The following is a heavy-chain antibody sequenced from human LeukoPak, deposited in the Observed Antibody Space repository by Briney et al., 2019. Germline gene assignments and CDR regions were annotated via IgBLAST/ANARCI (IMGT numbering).Heavy chain of an antibody. V-gene: IGHV3-9*01. D-gene: IGHD6-13*01. CDR1: GFTFDDYA. CDR3: AKEGQQLVRDYYYYYMDV. CDR2: ISWNSGSI. J-gene: IGHJ6*03. Sequence: GGSLRLSCAASGFTFDDYAMHWVRQAPGKGLEWVSGISWNSGSIGYADSVKGRFTISRDNAKNSLYLQMNSLRAEDTALYYCAKEGQQLVRDYYYYYMDVWGKGATVTVSS.